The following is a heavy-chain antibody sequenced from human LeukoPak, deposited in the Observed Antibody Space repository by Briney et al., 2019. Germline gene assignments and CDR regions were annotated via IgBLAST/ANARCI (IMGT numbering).Heavy chain of an antibody. J-gene: IGHJ4*02. Sequence: GGSLRLSCAASGFTFSSYGMHWVRQAPGKGLEWVAFIRYDGSNKYYADSVKGRFTISRDNSKSAVFLQMNSLRADDTAIYYCAKGDGGYYTIDYWGQGTLATVSS. D-gene: IGHD2-21*01. CDR1: GFTFSSYG. CDR3: AKGDGGYYTIDY. V-gene: IGHV3-30*02. CDR2: IRYDGSNK.